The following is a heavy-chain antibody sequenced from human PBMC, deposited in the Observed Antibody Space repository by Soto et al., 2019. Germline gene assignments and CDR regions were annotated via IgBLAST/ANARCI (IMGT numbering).Heavy chain of an antibody. J-gene: IGHJ6*02. V-gene: IGHV3-53*02. CDR1: GFTVSTYN. CDR2: TYSGGST. Sequence: EVHLVESGGGLMQPGGSLRLSCAASGFTVSTYNMIWVRQAPVKGLEWVSVTYSGGSTQYADSVKGRFTVSRDNSKNTLYLQRSSLRDEDKAVYYCARKLSGAVQGWAYGMDVRGRGTTVTVSS. CDR3: ARKLSGAVQGWAYGMDV. D-gene: IGHD1-26*01.